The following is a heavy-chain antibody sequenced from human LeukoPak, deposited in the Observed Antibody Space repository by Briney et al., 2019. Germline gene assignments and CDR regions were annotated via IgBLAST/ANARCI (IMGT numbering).Heavy chain of an antibody. CDR3: ARELTHSSSWYFGLDYYGMDV. J-gene: IGHJ6*02. CDR2: IYYSGST. D-gene: IGHD6-13*01. Sequence: SETLSLTCTVSGGSISSYYWSWIRQPPGKGLEWIGYIYYSGSTNYNSSLKSRVTISVDTSKNQFSLKLSSVTAADTAVYYCARELTHSSSWYFGLDYYGMDVWGQGTTVTVSS. CDR1: GGSISSYY. V-gene: IGHV4-59*01.